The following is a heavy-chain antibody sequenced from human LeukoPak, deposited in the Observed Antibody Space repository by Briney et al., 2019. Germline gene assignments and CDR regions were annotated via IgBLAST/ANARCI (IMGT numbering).Heavy chain of an antibody. V-gene: IGHV3-23*01. CDR1: GFTFSSYA. J-gene: IGHJ4*02. CDR2: ISGSGSST. CDR3: AKSIAAAGTGLDY. D-gene: IGHD6-13*01. Sequence: GGSLRLSCAASGFTFSSYAMTWVRRAPGKGLEWVSGISGSGSSTYYADSVKGRFTISRDNSKNTLYLQMNSLRAEDTAVYYCAKSIAAAGTGLDYWGQGTLVTVSS.